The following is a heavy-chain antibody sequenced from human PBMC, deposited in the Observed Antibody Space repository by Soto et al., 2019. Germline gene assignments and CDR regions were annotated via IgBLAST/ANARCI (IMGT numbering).Heavy chain of an antibody. J-gene: IGHJ4*02. CDR2: INHSGST. V-gene: IGHV4-34*01. D-gene: IGHD6-13*01. CDR1: GGSFSGYY. Sequence: SETLSLTCAVYGGSFSGYYWSWIRQPPGKGLEWIGEINHSGSTNYNPSLKSRVTISVDTSKNQFSLKLSSVTAADTAVYYCARGPYGSSWYWVWGQGTLVTVSS. CDR3: ARGPYGSSWYWV.